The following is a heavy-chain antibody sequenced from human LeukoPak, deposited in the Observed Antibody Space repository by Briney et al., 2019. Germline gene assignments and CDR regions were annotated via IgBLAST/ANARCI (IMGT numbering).Heavy chain of an antibody. CDR1: GFTFSTYA. J-gene: IGHJ2*01. CDR3: ASLAGDSSGSYFDL. CDR2: IWHDGGNK. Sequence: PGGSLRLSCAASGFTFSTYAMHWVRQAPGKGLEWVALIWHDGGNKYYADSVKGQFTISRDNSKNTLFLQMNSLRAEDAALYYCASLAGDSSGSYFDLWGRGTLVTVSS. V-gene: IGHV3-33*01. D-gene: IGHD3-22*01.